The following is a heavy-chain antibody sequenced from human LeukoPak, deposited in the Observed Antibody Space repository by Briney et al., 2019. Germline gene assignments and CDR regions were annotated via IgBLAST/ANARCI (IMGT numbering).Heavy chain of an antibody. CDR3: ARGTQVYGGIIDY. V-gene: IGHV3-11*05. D-gene: IGHD4-23*01. CDR1: GFTFSDYY. CDR2: ISSSSSYT. J-gene: IGHJ4*02. Sequence: SGGSLRLSCAASGFTFSDYYMSWIRQAPGKGLEWVSYISSSSSYTNYADSVKGRFTISRDNAKNSLYLQMNSLRAEDTAVYYCARGTQVYGGIIDYWGQGTLVTASS.